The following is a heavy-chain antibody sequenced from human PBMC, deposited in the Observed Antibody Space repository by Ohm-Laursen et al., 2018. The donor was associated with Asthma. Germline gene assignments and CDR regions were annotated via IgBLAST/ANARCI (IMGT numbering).Heavy chain of an antibody. CDR1: GFTFDDYT. Sequence: SLRLSCAAPGFTFDDYTMHWVRQAPGKGLEWVSLISWDGGSTYYADSVKGRFTISRDNSKNSLYLQMNSLRTEDTALYYCAKGDYVWGSYRYFDYYGMDVWGQGTTVTVSS. CDR3: AKGDYVWGSYRYFDYYGMDV. CDR2: ISWDGGST. D-gene: IGHD3-16*02. J-gene: IGHJ6*02. V-gene: IGHV3-43*01.